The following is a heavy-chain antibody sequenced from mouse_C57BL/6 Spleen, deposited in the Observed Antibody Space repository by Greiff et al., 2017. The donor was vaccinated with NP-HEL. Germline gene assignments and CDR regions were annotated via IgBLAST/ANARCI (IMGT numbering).Heavy chain of an antibody. CDR2: IYPGSGNT. CDR1: GYSFTSYY. J-gene: IGHJ3*01. CDR3: AREIITTVVPFAY. Sequence: QVQLKESGPELVKPGPSVKISCKASGYSFTSYYIHWVKQRPGQGLEWIGWIYPGSGNTKYNEKFKGQATLTADTSSSTAYMQLSSLTSEDSAVYYCAREIITTVVPFAYWGQGTLVTVSA. V-gene: IGHV1-66*01. D-gene: IGHD1-1*01.